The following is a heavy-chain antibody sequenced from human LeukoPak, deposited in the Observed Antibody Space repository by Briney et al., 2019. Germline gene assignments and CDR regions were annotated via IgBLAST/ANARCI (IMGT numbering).Heavy chain of an antibody. CDR1: GFTFSSYE. CDR2: ISSSGSTI. CDR3: ARSRVVVVWFDP. J-gene: IGHJ5*02. Sequence: GGSLRLSCAASGFTFSSYEMNWVRQAPGKGLEWVSYISSSGSTIYYADPVKGRFTISRDNAKNSLYLQMNSLRAEDTAVYYCARSRVVVVWFDPWGQGTLVTVSS. V-gene: IGHV3-48*03. D-gene: IGHD2-15*01.